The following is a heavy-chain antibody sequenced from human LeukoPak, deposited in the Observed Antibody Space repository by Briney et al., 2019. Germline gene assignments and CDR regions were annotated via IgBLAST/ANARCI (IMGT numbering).Heavy chain of an antibody. D-gene: IGHD2-15*01. V-gene: IGHV4-39*07. Sequence: PSETLSLTCTVSGGSISSSSYYWGWIRQPPGKGLEWIGSIYYSGSTYYNPSLKSRVTISVDTSKNQFSLKLSSVTAADTAVYYCARVAATLYYYYYYMDVWGKGTTVTVSS. J-gene: IGHJ6*03. CDR3: ARVAATLYYYYYYMDV. CDR2: IYYSGST. CDR1: GGSISSSSYY.